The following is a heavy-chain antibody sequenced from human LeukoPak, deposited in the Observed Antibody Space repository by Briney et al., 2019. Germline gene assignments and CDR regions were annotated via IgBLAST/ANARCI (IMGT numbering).Heavy chain of an antibody. CDR1: GFTFSSYG. CDR2: IWYDGSNK. J-gene: IGHJ6*02. D-gene: IGHD6-13*01. CDR3: ARAWRIAAAGNWLFWTDYYYGMDG. V-gene: IGHV3-33*01. Sequence: GGSLRLSCAASGFTFSSYGMHWVRQAPAKGLEWVAVIWYDGSNKYYADSVKGRFTISRDNSKNTLYLQMSSLRAEDTAVYYCARAWRIAAAGNWLFWTDYYYGMDGWGQGTTVTVSS.